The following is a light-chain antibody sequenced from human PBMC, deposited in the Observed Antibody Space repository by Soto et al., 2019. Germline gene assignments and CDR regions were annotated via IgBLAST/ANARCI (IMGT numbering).Light chain of an antibody. Sequence: EIVLTQSPATLSLSPGERATLSCRASQSVSSYLAWYQQKPGQAPRLLIYDASNRATGIPARFSGSGSGTDFTLTNSSLEPEDFAVYYCQQRSNWHQTFGQGAKVEIK. CDR1: QSVSSY. J-gene: IGKJ1*01. V-gene: IGKV3-11*01. CDR3: QQRSNWHQT. CDR2: DAS.